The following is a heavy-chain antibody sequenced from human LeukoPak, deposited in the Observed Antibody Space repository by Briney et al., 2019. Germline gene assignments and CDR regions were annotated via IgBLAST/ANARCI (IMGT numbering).Heavy chain of an antibody. CDR1: GVSVSSYH. V-gene: IGHV4-59*08. CDR2: MYYSGDT. J-gene: IGHJ4*02. CDR3: ARWGSGSLYNLDY. Sequence: SETLSLTCTVSGVSVSSYHWSWIRQPPGKGLEWIAYMYYSGDTNYSPSLKSRLTMSLDTSKNQFSLKLTSVTAADTAAYYCARWGSGSLYNLDYWGQGILVTVSS. D-gene: IGHD3-10*01.